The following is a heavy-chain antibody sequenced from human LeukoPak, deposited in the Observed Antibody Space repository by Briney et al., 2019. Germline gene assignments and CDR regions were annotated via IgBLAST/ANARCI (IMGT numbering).Heavy chain of an antibody. J-gene: IGHJ1*01. Sequence: GGSLRLSCAASGFTFSSYWMHWVRQAPGKGLVWVSRINSDRSSTSYADSVKGRFTISRDNAKNTPYLQMNSLRAEDTAVYYCARRYCSSTSCPFQHWGQGTLVTVSS. D-gene: IGHD2-2*01. V-gene: IGHV3-74*01. CDR1: GFTFSSYW. CDR3: ARRYCSSTSCPFQH. CDR2: INSDRSST.